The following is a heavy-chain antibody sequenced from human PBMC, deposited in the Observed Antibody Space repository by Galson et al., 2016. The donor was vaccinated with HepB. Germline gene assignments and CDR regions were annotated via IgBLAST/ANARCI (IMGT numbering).Heavy chain of an antibody. V-gene: IGHV3-7*02. D-gene: IGHD2-2*01. CDR1: GFTFSDFW. CDR2: IKEDGSEK. Sequence: SLRLSCAASGFTFSDFWMSWVRQAPGKGLEWVAKIKEDGSEKYYADSVKGRFTIFRDNAKKSVYLQMDSLRAEDTAVYYCASSLCSITACSWAARVPDSWGQGTLVTVSS. J-gene: IGHJ4*02. CDR3: ASSLCSITACSWAARVPDS.